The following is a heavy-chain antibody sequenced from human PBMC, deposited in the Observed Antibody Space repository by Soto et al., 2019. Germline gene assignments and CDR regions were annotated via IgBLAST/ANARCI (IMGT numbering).Heavy chain of an antibody. CDR1: GGSISSYY. CDR2: IYYSGST. J-gene: IGHJ6*02. V-gene: IGHV4-59*01. CDR3: ARGHYGMDV. Sequence: SETLSLTCTVSGGSISSYYWSWIRQPPGKGLEWIGYIYYSGSTNYNPSLKSRVTISVDTSKNQFSLKLSSVTAADTAVYYCARGHYGMDVSGQGTTVTVSS.